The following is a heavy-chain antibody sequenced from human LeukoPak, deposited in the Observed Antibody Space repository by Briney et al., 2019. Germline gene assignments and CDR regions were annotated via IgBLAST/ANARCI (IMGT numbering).Heavy chain of an antibody. D-gene: IGHD3-10*01. V-gene: IGHV1-46*01. CDR1: RYIFTNYY. CDR3: TRDPSGFDY. CDR2: INPVGGST. J-gene: IGHJ4*02. Sequence: ASVKVSCKASRYIFTNYYMHWVRQAPGQGLEWMGMINPVGGSTIYAQQFQGRVTMTRDTSTSTVYMGLSSLRSEDTAVYYCTRDPSGFDYWGQGTLVTVSS.